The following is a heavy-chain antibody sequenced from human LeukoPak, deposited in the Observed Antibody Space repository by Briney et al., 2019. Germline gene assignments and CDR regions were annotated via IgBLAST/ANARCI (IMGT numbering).Heavy chain of an antibody. D-gene: IGHD3-10*01. CDR2: ISWDGDTT. CDR3: ARHYYGSGGDY. J-gene: IGHJ4*02. V-gene: IGHV3-43*01. Sequence: GSLRLSCAASGFTFDDYIMHWVRQAPGKGLEWVSLISWDGDTTYYADSVKGRFTISRDNAKNSLYLQMNSLRAEDTAVYYCARHYYGSGGDYWGQGTLVTVSS. CDR1: GFTFDDYI.